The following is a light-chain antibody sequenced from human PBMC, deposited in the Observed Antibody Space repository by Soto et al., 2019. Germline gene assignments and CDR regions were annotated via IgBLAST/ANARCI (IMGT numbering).Light chain of an antibody. Sequence: EIVLTQSPGTLSLSPGERATLSCRASQSVSNNYLAWYQQKPGQAPRLLIYGASNRATGIPDRFSGSGSGTEFTLTISSLQPVDFATYYCHQYSSFPWTFGQGTKVDIK. CDR3: HQYSSFPWT. J-gene: IGKJ1*01. CDR1: QSVSNNY. CDR2: GAS. V-gene: IGKV3-20*01.